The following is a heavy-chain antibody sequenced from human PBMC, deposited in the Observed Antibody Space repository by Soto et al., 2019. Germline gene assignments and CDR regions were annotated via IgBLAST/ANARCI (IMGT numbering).Heavy chain of an antibody. CDR2: IYYNGNT. CDR1: GGSRSSFY. V-gene: IGHV4-59*01. CDR3: ARGGWTIDF. J-gene: IGHJ4*02. Sequence: SETLSLTCTISGGSRSSFYWIWIRQPPGKGLEWIGYIYYNGNTNYNPSLKSRVTISVDTSKNQFSLKLASVTAADTAVYFCARGGWTIDFWGQGALVTVSS. D-gene: IGHD6-19*01.